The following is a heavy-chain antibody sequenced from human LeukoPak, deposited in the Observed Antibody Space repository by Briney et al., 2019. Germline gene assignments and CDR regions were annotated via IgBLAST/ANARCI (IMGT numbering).Heavy chain of an antibody. CDR3: AKGRYSSSWYLGQYYFDY. D-gene: IGHD6-13*01. V-gene: IGHV3-23*01. Sequence: GGSLRLSCAASGFTFSSYAMSWVRQAPGKGLEWVSAISGSGGSTYYADSVKGRFTISRDNSKNTLYLQMNSLRAEDTAVYYYAKGRYSSSWYLGQYYFDYWGQGTLVTVSS. CDR2: ISGSGGST. J-gene: IGHJ4*02. CDR1: GFTFSSYA.